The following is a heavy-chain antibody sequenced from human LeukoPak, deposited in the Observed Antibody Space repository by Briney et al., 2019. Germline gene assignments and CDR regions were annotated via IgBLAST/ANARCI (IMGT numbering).Heavy chain of an antibody. J-gene: IGHJ6*03. CDR1: GGSFSGYY. D-gene: IGHD3-10*01. CDR3: ARGLWRARWTMVQGVIELGPHYYMDV. Sequence: PSETLSLTCAVYGGSFSGYYWSWIRQPPGKGLEWIGEINHSGSTNYNPSLKSRVTISVDTSKNQFSLKLSSVTAADTAVYYCARGLWRARWTMVQGVIELGPHYYMDVWGKGTTVTVPS. CDR2: INHSGST. V-gene: IGHV4-34*01.